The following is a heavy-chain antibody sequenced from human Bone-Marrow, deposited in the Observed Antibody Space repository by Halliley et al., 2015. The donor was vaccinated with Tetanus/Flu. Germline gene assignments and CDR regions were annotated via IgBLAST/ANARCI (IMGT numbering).Heavy chain of an antibody. J-gene: IGHJ5*02. Sequence: TLSLTCTVAGDSISTIGYYWAWIRQPPGKGLEWIGSLYHTGSTSYSPSLKSRLTISVDRARNQFSLKLNSVTAADTAVYYCASHEYGDYNFAPWGQGTLVTVSS. CDR3: ASHEYGDYNFAP. V-gene: IGHV4-39*07. CDR2: LYHTGST. D-gene: IGHD4-17*01. CDR1: GDSISTIGYY.